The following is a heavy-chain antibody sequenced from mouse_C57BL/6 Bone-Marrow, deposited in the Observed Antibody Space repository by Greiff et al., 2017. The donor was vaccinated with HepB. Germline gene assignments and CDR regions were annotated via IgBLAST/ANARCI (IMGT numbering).Heavy chain of an antibody. D-gene: IGHD2-5*01. CDR3: ARYSNYEFAY. J-gene: IGHJ3*01. V-gene: IGHV1-82*01. Sequence: QVQLKQSGPELVKPGASVKISCKASGYAFSSSWMNWVKQRPGKGLEWIGRIYPGDGDTNYNGKFKGKATLTADKSSSTAYMQLSSLTSEDSAVYFCARYSNYEFAYWGQGTLVTVSA. CDR2: IYPGDGDT. CDR1: GYAFSSSW.